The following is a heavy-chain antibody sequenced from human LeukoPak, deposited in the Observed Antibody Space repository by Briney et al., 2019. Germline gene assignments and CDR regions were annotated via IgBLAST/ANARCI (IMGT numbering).Heavy chain of an antibody. D-gene: IGHD2-15*01. J-gene: IGHJ6*03. CDR1: GFTFSSYG. V-gene: IGHV3-33*06. CDR2: IWYDGRNE. Sequence: GGSLRLSCAASGFTFSSYGMHWVRQAPGKGLEWVAVIWYDGRNEYYVDSVQGRFTISRDNSKNTLYLQMNSLRVEDTAVYHCAKDGVVAATDYYYYYMDVWGKGTTVTVSS. CDR3: AKDGVVAATDYYYYYMDV.